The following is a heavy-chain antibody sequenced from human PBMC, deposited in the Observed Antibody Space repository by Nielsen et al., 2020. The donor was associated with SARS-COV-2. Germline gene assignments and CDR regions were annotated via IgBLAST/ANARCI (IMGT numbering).Heavy chain of an antibody. CDR1: GYTFTSYD. CDR3: ARARATIFGLVMSYGMDV. Sequence: ALVKVSCKASGYTFTSYDINWVRQAPGQGLEWMGRINPYSGGTNYAQKFQGTVTMTRDASISTVYMELTSDDTAVYYCARARATIFGLVMSYGMDVWGQGTTVAVSS. D-gene: IGHD3/OR15-3a*01. V-gene: IGHV1-2*06. CDR2: INPYSGGT. J-gene: IGHJ6*02.